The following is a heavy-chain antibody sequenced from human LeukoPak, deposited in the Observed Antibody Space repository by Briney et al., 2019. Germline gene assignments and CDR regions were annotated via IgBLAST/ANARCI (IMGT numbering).Heavy chain of an antibody. Sequence: SQTLSLTCTVSGGSISSGDYYWSWIRQPPGKGLEWIWYIYYSGSTYYNPSLKSRVTISVDTSKNQFSLKLSSVTAADTAVYYCARLYCSSTSCYRYFDLWGRGTLVTVSS. D-gene: IGHD2-2*01. J-gene: IGHJ2*01. V-gene: IGHV4-30-4*08. CDR2: IYYSGST. CDR1: GGSISSGDYY. CDR3: ARLYCSSTSCYRYFDL.